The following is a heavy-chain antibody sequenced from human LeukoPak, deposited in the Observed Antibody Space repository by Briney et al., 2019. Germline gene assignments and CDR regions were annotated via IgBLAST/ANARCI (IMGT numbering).Heavy chain of an antibody. D-gene: IGHD4-17*01. CDR1: GGSIGSGGYY. CDR2: IYYSGST. J-gene: IGHJ4*02. V-gene: IGHV4-39*01. Sequence: SETLSLTCTVSGGSIGSGGYYWSWIRQHPGKGLEWIGSIYYSGSTYYNPSLKSRVTISVDTSKNQFSLKLSSVTAADTAVYYCARPRYDYGDYVLGDWGQGTLVTVSS. CDR3: ARPRYDYGDYVLGD.